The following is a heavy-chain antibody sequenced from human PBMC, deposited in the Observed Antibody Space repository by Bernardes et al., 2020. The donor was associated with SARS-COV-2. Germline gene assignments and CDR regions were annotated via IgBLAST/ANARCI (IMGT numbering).Heavy chain of an antibody. V-gene: IGHV3-23*01. Sequence: GGSLRLSCAASGFTFSSYAMSWVRQAPGKGLEWVSAISGSGGSTYYADSVKGRFTISRDNSKNTLYLQMNSLRAEDTAVYYCAKGRYCSSTSCYNPGSYWGQGTLVTVSS. J-gene: IGHJ4*02. CDR1: GFTFSSYA. D-gene: IGHD2-2*02. CDR3: AKGRYCSSTSCYNPGSY. CDR2: ISGSGGST.